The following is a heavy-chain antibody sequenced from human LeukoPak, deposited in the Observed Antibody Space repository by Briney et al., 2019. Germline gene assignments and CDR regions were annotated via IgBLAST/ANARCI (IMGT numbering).Heavy chain of an antibody. Sequence: GASVKASCKASGGTFSSYAISWVRQAPGQGLEWMGGIIPIFGTANYAQKFQGRVTITADKSTSTAYMELSSLRSEDTAVYYCARGFEDIVVVVAATPQYYFDYWGQGTLVTVSS. V-gene: IGHV1-69*06. J-gene: IGHJ4*02. CDR2: IIPIFGTA. CDR1: GGTFSSYA. CDR3: ARGFEDIVVVVAATPQYYFDY. D-gene: IGHD2-15*01.